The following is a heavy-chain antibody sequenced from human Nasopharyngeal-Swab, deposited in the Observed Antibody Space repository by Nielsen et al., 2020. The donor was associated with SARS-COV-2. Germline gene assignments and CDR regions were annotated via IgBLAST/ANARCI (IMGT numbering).Heavy chain of an antibody. D-gene: IGHD2-15*01. J-gene: IGHJ4*02. CDR3: ARVGPDIVVVVAAAPDY. Sequence: ASVKVSCKASGYTFTSYGISWVRQAPGQGLEWMGWISAYNGNTNYAQKLQGRVTMTTDTSTSTAYMELRSLRSDDTAVCYCARVGPDIVVVVAAAPDYWGQGTLVTVSS. CDR1: GYTFTSYG. CDR2: ISAYNGNT. V-gene: IGHV1-18*01.